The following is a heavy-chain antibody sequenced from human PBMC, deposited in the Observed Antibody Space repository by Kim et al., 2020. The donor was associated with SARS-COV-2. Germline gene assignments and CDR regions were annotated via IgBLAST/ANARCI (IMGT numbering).Heavy chain of an antibody. J-gene: IGHJ4*02. CDR2: IRSSNSST. Sequence: GGSLRLSCAASGFTFSNYGMNWVRQAPGKGLEWVSSIRSSNSSTYYADSVKGRFTISRDNSKNTLYLQMNSLRAEDTAVYYCANGACTSIKCFDYWGQGTLVTVSS. CDR1: GFTFSNYG. V-gene: IGHV3-23*01. D-gene: IGHD2-2*01. CDR3: ANGACTSIKCFDY.